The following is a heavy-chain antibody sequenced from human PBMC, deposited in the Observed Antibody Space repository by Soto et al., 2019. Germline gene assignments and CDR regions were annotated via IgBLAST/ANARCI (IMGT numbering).Heavy chain of an antibody. CDR2: ISIGSSTK. J-gene: IGHJ4*02. V-gene: IGHV3-48*02. Sequence: PGGSLRLSCAASGIIFSNYAMNWVRQAPGKGLEWVSHISIGSSTKYYADSVKGRFTISRDDAKNSLFLQMNSLRDEDTAVYYCAMVPPAYWGQGILVTVSS. CDR1: GIIFSNYA. CDR3: AMVPPAY.